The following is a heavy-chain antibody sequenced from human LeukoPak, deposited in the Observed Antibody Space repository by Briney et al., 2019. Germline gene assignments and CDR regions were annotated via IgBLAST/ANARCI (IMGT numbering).Heavy chain of an antibody. Sequence: PGGSLRLSCAASGFTFSSYEMNWVRQAPGKGLEWVANIKQDGSEKYYVDSVKGRFTISRDNAKNSLYLQMNSLRAEDTAVYYCAREQWLASDYWGQGTLVTVSS. CDR3: AREQWLASDY. CDR1: GFTFSSYE. CDR2: IKQDGSEK. J-gene: IGHJ4*02. D-gene: IGHD6-19*01. V-gene: IGHV3-7*01.